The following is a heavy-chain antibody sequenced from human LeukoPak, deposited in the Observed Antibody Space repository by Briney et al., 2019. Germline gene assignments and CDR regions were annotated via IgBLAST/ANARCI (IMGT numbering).Heavy chain of an antibody. CDR3: VRENWYYDH. V-gene: IGHV1-2*02. D-gene: IGHD3-16*01. CDR1: GYTFTAYH. CDR2: IHPPTGGT. Sequence: GASVKVSCKTSGYTFTAYHMHWVRQAPGQGLEFVGWIHPPTGGTVLAGKFQGRVTMTRDTSIAAAYMELSGLTFDDTAVYYCVRENWYYDHWGQGTLVTVSS. J-gene: IGHJ4*02.